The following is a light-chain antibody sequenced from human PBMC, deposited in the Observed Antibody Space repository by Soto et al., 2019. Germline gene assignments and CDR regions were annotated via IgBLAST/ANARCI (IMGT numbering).Light chain of an antibody. CDR2: DVT. Sequence: QSALTQPRSVSGSPGQSVTISCTGTNSDVGTYNYVSWYQQHPGKAPKLIIYDVTKRPSGVPDRFSGSKSGNTASLIISGLQAADEAEYYCCCCSYAGSSSFRVLFGGRTQLTVL. CDR3: CSYAGSSSFRVL. V-gene: IGLV2-11*01. CDR1: NSDVGTYNY. J-gene: IGLJ2*01.